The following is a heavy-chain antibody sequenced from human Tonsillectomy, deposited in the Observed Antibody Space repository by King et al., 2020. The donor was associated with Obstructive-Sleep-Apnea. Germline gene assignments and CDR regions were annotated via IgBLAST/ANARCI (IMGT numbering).Heavy chain of an antibody. CDR3: ARDYDILSGYYPDYYYYYAMDV. D-gene: IGHD3-9*01. V-gene: IGHV3-7*03. CDR2: IKKDGSEK. J-gene: IGHJ6*02. CDR1: GFTFNSYW. Sequence: EVQLVESGGGLVQPGGSLRLSCAASGFTFNSYWMSWVRQAPGKGLEWVANIKKDGSEKYYVDSVKGRFTISRDNAKNSLYLQMNSLRAEDTAVYYCARDYDILSGYYPDYYYYYAMDVWGQGTTVIVSS.